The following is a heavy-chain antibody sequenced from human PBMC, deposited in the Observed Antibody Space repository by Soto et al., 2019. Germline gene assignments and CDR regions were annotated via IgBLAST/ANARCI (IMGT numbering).Heavy chain of an antibody. D-gene: IGHD3-9*01. CDR3: ARNLGYDIWTGYYSGHHYYGMEV. Sequence: PSETLSLTCTVSGGSISSGGYYWSWLRQHPGKGLEWIGYIYYSGSTYYNPSLKSRVTISVDTSKNQFSLKLSSVTAADTAVYYCARNLGYDIWTGYYSGHHYYGMEVWGQGTTVTVSS. J-gene: IGHJ6*02. V-gene: IGHV4-31*03. CDR2: IYYSGST. CDR1: GGSISSGGYY.